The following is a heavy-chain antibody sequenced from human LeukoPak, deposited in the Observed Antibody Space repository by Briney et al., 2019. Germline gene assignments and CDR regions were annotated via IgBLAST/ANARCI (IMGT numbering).Heavy chain of an antibody. CDR3: ARAPGGIAVAGQTTYYYYGMDV. CDR2: INPNSGGT. J-gene: IGHJ6*02. Sequence: ASVKVSCKASGYTFTGYYMHWVRQAPGQGLEWMGWINPNSGGTNYAQKFQGRVTMTRETSISTAYMELSRLRSDDTAVYYCARAPGGIAVAGQTTYYYYGMDVWGQGTTVTVSS. CDR1: GYTFTGYY. V-gene: IGHV1-2*02. D-gene: IGHD6-19*01.